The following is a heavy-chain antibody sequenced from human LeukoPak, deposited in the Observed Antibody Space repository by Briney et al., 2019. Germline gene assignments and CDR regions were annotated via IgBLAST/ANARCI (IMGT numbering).Heavy chain of an antibody. D-gene: IGHD5-18*01. J-gene: IGHJ4*02. V-gene: IGHV3-23*01. CDR2: IVGSGSNT. CDR1: GFTFSSYA. Sequence: GGSLRLSCAASGFTFSSYAMTWVRQAPGKGLEWVSTIVGSGSNTYYADSVKGRFTISRDNSKNTLYLQMNSLRAEDTAVYYCAKMTGYSYGFFDYWGQGTLVTVSS. CDR3: AKMTGYSYGFFDY.